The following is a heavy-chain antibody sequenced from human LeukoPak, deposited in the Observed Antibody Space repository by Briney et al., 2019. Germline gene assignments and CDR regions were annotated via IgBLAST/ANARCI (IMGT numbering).Heavy chain of an antibody. CDR2: ISADGSII. Sequence: PGGSLRLSCAASGYTFSNYAMSWVRQAPGKGLVWVSRISADGSIITYTDSVKGRFTISRDNGDNTLYLQVNSPRVEDTAVYYCARETGDQLDYWGQGILVTVSA. D-gene: IGHD7-27*01. V-gene: IGHV3-74*03. CDR1: GYTFSNYA. CDR3: ARETGDQLDY. J-gene: IGHJ4*02.